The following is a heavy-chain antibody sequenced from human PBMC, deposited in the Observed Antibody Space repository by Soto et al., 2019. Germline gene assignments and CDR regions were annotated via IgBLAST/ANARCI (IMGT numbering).Heavy chain of an antibody. CDR3: AREPVTYYYDSSGYLGDY. CDR2: IWYDGSNK. Sequence: QVQLVESGGGVVQPERSLRLSCAASGFTFSSYGMHWVRQAPGKGLEWVAVIWYDGSNKYYADSVKGRFTISRDNSKNTLYLQMNSLRAEDTAVFYCAREPVTYYYDSSGYLGDYWGQGTLVTVSS. D-gene: IGHD3-22*01. V-gene: IGHV3-33*01. CDR1: GFTFSSYG. J-gene: IGHJ4*02.